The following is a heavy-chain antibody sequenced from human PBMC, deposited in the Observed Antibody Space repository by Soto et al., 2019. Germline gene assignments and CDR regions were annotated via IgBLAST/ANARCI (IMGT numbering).Heavy chain of an antibody. D-gene: IGHD2-15*01. J-gene: IGHJ5*02. V-gene: IGHV3-74*01. CDR3: ARVLTGSYNWFDP. CDR2: INSDGSTT. Sequence: EVQLVESGGGLVQPGGSLRLSCAASGFSFSSYWMHWVRQVPGKGLVWVSRINSDGSTTTYADSVEGRFTISRDNAKNTLYLPRNSLRVEDTAVYYCARVLTGSYNWFDPWGQGTLVTVAS. CDR1: GFSFSSYW.